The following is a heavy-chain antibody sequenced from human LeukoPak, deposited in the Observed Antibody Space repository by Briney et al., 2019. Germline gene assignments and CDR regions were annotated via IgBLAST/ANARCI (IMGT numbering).Heavy chain of an antibody. D-gene: IGHD5-24*01. CDR1: GFMFSSNW. V-gene: IGHV3-7*03. CDR3: AKEGRSLQTY. J-gene: IGHJ4*02. CDR2: IKEDGTET. Sequence: GGSLRLSCAASGFMFSSNWMSWVRLAPGKGLEWVANIKEDGTETYYVDSVKGRFTISRDNAKNSLYLQMNSLSVEDTAVYYCAKEGRSLQTYWGQGTLVTVSS.